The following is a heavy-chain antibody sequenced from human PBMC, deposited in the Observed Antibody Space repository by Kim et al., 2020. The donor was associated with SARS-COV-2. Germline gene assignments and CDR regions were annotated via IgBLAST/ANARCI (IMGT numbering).Heavy chain of an antibody. Sequence: DVSKKYYADSVKGRFTISRDNSKNSLYLQMNSPRAEDTAVYYCARDREDDWGQGTLVTVSS. CDR2: DVSKK. J-gene: IGHJ4*02. CDR3: ARDREDD. V-gene: IGHV3-33*01.